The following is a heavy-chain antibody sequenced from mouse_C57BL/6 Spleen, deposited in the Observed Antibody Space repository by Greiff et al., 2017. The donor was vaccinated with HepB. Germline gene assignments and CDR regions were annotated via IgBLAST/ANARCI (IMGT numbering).Heavy chain of an antibody. CDR2: IRNKANGYTT. Sequence: EVMLVESGGGLVQPGGSLSLSCAASGFTFTDYYMSWVRQPPGKALEWLGFIRNKANGYTTEYSVSVKGRFTISRDNSQSILYLQMNALRAEDSATYYCAGNSSPYWYFDVWGTGTTVTVSS. V-gene: IGHV7-3*01. CDR1: GFTFTDYY. D-gene: IGHD1-1*01. CDR3: AGNSSPYWYFDV. J-gene: IGHJ1*03.